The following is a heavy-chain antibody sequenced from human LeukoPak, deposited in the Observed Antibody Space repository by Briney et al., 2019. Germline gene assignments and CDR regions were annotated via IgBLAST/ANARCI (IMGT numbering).Heavy chain of an antibody. V-gene: IGHV1-46*01. J-gene: IGHJ4*02. CDR2: INPSGGST. D-gene: IGHD5-24*01. CDR3: ARDVASRRDGYNFDY. CDR1: GYTFASYY. Sequence: GASVKVSCKASGYTFASYYMHWVRQAPGQGLEWMGIINPSGGSTSYAQKFQGRVTMTRDTSTSTVYMELSSLRSEDTAVYYCARDVASRRDGYNFDYWGQGTLVTVSS.